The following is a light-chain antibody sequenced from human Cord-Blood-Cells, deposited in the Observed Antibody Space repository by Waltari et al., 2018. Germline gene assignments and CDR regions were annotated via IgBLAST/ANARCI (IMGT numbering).Light chain of an antibody. J-gene: IGKJ1*01. CDR1: QSVLYSSNNKNY. CDR2: WAS. CDR3: QQYYSTPWT. V-gene: IGKV4-1*01. Sequence: DIVMTQSPDSLAVSLGERATINCKSRQSVLYSSNNKNYLAWYQQKPVQPPKLLIYWASTRESGVPNRFSGSGSGTDFTLTISSLQAEDVAVYYCQQYYSTPWTFGQGTKVEIK.